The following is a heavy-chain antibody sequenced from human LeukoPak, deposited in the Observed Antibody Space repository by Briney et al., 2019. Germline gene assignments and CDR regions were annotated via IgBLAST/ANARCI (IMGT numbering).Heavy chain of an antibody. D-gene: IGHD6-6*01. Sequence: SETLSLTCTVSGGSISSYYWSWIRQPPGKGLEWIGYMYYSGSTNYNPSLRSRVTISVDTSKNQFSLKLSSVTAADTAVYYCARLTPSPRPHWFDPWGQGTLVTVSS. CDR2: MYYSGST. V-gene: IGHV4-59*08. CDR3: ARLTPSPRPHWFDP. CDR1: GGSISSYY. J-gene: IGHJ5*02.